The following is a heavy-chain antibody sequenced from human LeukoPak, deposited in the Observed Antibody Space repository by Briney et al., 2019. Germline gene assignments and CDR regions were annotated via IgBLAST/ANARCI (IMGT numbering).Heavy chain of an antibody. CDR2: ISGSGGST. CDR3: AKSLPGGGDDLPDHSYYYMDV. D-gene: IGHD5-12*01. V-gene: IGHV3-23*01. CDR1: GFTFSSYA. J-gene: IGHJ6*03. Sequence: GSLRLSCAASGFTFSSYAMSWVRQAPGKGLEWVSAISGSGGSTYYADSVKGRFTISRDNSKNTLYLQMNSLRVEDTALYYCAKSLPGGGDDLPDHSYYYMDVWGKGTTVIVSS.